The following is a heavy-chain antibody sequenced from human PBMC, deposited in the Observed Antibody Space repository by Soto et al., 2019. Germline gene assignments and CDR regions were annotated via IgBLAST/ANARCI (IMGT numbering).Heavy chain of an antibody. J-gene: IGHJ6*02. CDR2: IRSKANSYAT. CDR3: TRAFGVGYDYQYYYYGMDV. Sequence: EVQLVESGGGLVQPGGSLKLSCAASGFTFSGSAMHWVRQASGKGLEWVGRIRSKANSYATAYAASVKGRFTISRDDSKNTAYLQMNSLKTEDTAVYYCTRAFGVGYDYQYYYYGMDVWGQGTTVTVSS. D-gene: IGHD5-12*01. CDR1: GFTFSGSA. V-gene: IGHV3-73*02.